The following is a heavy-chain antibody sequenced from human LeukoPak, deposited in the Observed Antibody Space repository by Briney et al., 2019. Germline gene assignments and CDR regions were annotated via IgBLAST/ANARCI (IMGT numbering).Heavy chain of an antibody. D-gene: IGHD5-18*01. V-gene: IGHV3-48*03. Sequence: GGSLRLSCAASGFTFSSYEMNWVRQAPGKGLEWVSSISTSGSTICSADSLKGRFSFSRDNARNSLYLQMSSLRAEDTAVYYCARHGPAYSFDYWGQGTLVTVSS. CDR3: ARHGPAYSFDY. J-gene: IGHJ4*02. CDR1: GFTFSSYE. CDR2: ISTSGSTI.